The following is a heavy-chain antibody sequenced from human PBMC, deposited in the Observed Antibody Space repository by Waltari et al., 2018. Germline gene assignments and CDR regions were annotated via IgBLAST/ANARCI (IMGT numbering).Heavy chain of an antibody. Sequence: LPLQESGPGLVKPSETLSLPCTVPGCSLRSTRYYLGRIRQPPGKGLEWIGHIYYSGSTNYNPSLKSRVTISVDTSKNQFSLKLSSVTAADTAVYYCARQSSGYSHWSFDYWGQGTLVTVSS. D-gene: IGHD3-22*01. CDR1: GCSLRSTRYY. V-gene: IGHV4-39*01. CDR3: ARQSSGYSHWSFDY. J-gene: IGHJ4*02. CDR2: IYYSGST.